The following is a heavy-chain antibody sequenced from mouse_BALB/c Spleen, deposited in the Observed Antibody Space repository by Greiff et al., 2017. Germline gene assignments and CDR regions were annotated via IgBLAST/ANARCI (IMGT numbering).Heavy chain of an antibody. CDR1: GFNIKDTY. J-gene: IGHJ3*01. Sequence: EVQLQQSGAELVKPGASVKLSCTASGFNIKDTYMHWVKQRPEQGLEWIGRIDPANGNAKYDPKFQGKATITADTSSNTADLQLSSLTSEDTAVYYCAREGLRRGFAYWGQGTLVTVSA. CDR2: IDPANGNA. V-gene: IGHV14-3*02. CDR3: AREGLRRGFAY. D-gene: IGHD2-2*01.